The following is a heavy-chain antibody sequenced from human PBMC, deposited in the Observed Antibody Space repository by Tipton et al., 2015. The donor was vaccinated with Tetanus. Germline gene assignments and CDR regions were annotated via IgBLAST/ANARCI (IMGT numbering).Heavy chain of an antibody. CDR1: GGSISSYY. Sequence: TLSLTCTVSGGSISSYYWSWIRQPPGKGLEWIGYIYYSGSTNYNPPLKSRVTISVDTSKTQFSLKLSSVTAADTAVYYCASQYSGSKGAFDIWGQGTMVTVSS. CDR2: IYYSGST. CDR3: ASQYSGSKGAFDI. J-gene: IGHJ3*02. V-gene: IGHV4-59*08. D-gene: IGHD1-26*01.